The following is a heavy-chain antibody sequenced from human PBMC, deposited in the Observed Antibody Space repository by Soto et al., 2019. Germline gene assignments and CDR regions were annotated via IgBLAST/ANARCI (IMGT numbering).Heavy chain of an antibody. J-gene: IGHJ4*02. CDR2: INPGGDVI. CDR1: GFSLRDYY. Sequence: GGSLRLSCAASGFSLRDYYMTWIRQAPGKGLELLSYINPGGDVIKYADSVKGRFTISRDNAKNSLYLHMNNLRAEDTAVYYCTRDPRIADFWGQGTLVTVSS. D-gene: IGHD2-21*01. CDR3: TRDPRIADF. V-gene: IGHV3-11*01.